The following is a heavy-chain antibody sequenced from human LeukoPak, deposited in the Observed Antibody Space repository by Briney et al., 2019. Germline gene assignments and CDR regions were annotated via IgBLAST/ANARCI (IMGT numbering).Heavy chain of an antibody. J-gene: IGHJ4*02. Sequence: GGSLRLSCAASGFTFSSYWMHWVRQAPGKGLVWVSRINSDGSTTTYADSVKGRFTISRDNAKNTLYLQMNSLRPEDTAVYYCARVGASTGAYWGQGTLVTVSS. CDR2: INSDGSTT. D-gene: IGHD1-26*01. CDR1: GFTFSSYW. CDR3: ARVGASTGAY. V-gene: IGHV3-74*03.